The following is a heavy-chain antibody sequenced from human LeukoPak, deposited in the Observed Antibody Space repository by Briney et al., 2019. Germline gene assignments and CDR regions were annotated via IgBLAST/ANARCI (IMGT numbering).Heavy chain of an antibody. D-gene: IGHD5-12*01. CDR1: GFTFSSYG. CDR2: ISGSGIST. J-gene: IGHJ4*02. CDR3: AKEAYNGYRSPDY. V-gene: IGHV3-23*01. Sequence: QTGGSLRLSCAASGFTFSSYGMTWVRQAPGRGLEWVSSISGSGISTYYADSVKGRFTISRDNSKNTLYLQLNSLRAEDTAVFYCAKEAYNGYRSPDYWGQGTLVTVSS.